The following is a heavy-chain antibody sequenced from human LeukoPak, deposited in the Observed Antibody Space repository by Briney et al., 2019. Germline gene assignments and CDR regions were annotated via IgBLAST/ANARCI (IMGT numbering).Heavy chain of an antibody. D-gene: IGHD3-10*01. CDR1: GFAFSNYA. CDR3: ARGAREWFGELYIGPGAFDI. Sequence: PGGSLRLSCVGSGFAFSNYAMTWVRQAPGKGLEWVSTISGTGEDTYYVDYLKGRFAISRDNSNNTLFLQMNNLRAEDTAVYYCARGAREWFGELYIGPGAFDIWGQGTMVTVSS. V-gene: IGHV3-23*01. CDR2: ISGTGEDT. J-gene: IGHJ3*02.